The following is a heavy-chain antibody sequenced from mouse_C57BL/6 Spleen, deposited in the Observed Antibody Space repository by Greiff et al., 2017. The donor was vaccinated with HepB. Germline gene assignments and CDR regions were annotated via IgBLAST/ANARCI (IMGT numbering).Heavy chain of an antibody. D-gene: IGHD1-1*01. J-gene: IGHJ3*01. CDR3: ARREAYYYGSSFWFAY. CDR2: ILPGSGST. V-gene: IGHV1-9*01. Sequence: QVQLQQSGAELMKPGASVKLSCKATGYTFTGYWIEWVKQRPGHGLEWIGEILPGSGSTNYNEKFKGKATFTADTSSNTAYMQLSSLTTEDSAIYYCARREAYYYGSSFWFAYWGQGTLVTVSA. CDR1: GYTFTGYW.